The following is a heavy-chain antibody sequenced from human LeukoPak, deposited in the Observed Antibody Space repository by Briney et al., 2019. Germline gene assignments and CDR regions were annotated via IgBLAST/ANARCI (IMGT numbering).Heavy chain of an antibody. Sequence: SVKVSCKASGGTFSSYAISWVRQAPGQGLECMGRVIPIFGTANYAQKFQGRVTITADKSTSTAYMELSSLRSEDTAVYYCAREIPKYYYDSSGYDSTWGQGTLVTVSS. CDR3: AREIPKYYYDSSGYDST. CDR1: GGTFSSYA. V-gene: IGHV1-69*06. D-gene: IGHD3-22*01. J-gene: IGHJ5*02. CDR2: VIPIFGTA.